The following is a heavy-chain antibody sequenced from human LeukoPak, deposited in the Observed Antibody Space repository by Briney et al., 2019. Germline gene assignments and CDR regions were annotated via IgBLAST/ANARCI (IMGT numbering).Heavy chain of an antibody. D-gene: IGHD1-26*01. CDR2: ISSSSSYI. CDR1: GFTFNSYS. V-gene: IGHV3-21*01. Sequence: GGSLRLFCAASGFTFNSYSINWVRQAPGKGLEWVSSISSSSSYIYYADSVKGRFTISRDNAKNSLYLQMNSLRAEDTAVYYCAKGRGWEASYYYYYMDVWGKGTTVTISS. CDR3: AKGRGWEASYYYYYMDV. J-gene: IGHJ6*03.